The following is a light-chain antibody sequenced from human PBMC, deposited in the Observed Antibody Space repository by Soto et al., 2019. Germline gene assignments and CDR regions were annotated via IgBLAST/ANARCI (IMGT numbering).Light chain of an antibody. Sequence: QSVLTQPASVSGSPGQSITISCTGTSSDVGSYNLVSCYQQHPGKVPKLLISEVTNRPSGVSDRFSGSKSGNTASLTIPALQAEDGADYYCCYYTASPTFYVSGSGPKVTAL. V-gene: IGLV2-23*02. CDR2: EVT. CDR3: CYYTASPTFYV. J-gene: IGLJ1*01. CDR1: SSDVGSYNL.